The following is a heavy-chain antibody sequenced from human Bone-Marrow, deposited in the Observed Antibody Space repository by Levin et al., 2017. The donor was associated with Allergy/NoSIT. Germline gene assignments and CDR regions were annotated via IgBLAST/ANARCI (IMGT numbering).Heavy chain of an antibody. D-gene: IGHD3-9*01. V-gene: IGHV3-30*18. CDR1: GFSFRSYG. Sequence: SCAASGFSFRSYGMHWVRQAPGKGLEWVGLISYDGDFTFYGDSMKGRFTISRDNSNNTLFLQMDSLSAKDTAIYYCAKSPTLTGYYEWFDPWGQGTLVTVSS. CDR2: ISYDGDFT. CDR3: AKSPTLTGYYEWFDP. J-gene: IGHJ5*02.